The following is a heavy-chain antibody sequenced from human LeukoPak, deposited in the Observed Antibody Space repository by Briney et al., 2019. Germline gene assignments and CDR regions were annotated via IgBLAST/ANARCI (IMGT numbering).Heavy chain of an antibody. CDR2: ITLDGIST. D-gene: IGHD6-19*01. CDR3: ARVAVPGTYDY. V-gene: IGHV3-64*02. CDR1: GFPFRSYA. Sequence: GGSLRLSCAASGFPFRSYAMHWVRQAPGKGLEYVSAITLDGISTYYADSVKGRFTISRDNSKNTLYLQMGSLRAEDMAVYYCARVAVPGTYDYWGQGTLVTVSS. J-gene: IGHJ4*02.